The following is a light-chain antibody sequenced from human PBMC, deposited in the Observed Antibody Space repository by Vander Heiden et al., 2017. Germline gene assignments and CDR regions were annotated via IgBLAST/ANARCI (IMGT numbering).Light chain of an antibody. CDR1: SSNIGSNT. V-gene: IGLV1-44*01. Sequence: QSVLTQPPSASGTPGPRVTISCSGSSSNIGSNTVNWYQQLPGTAPKLLIYSNNQRPSGVPDRFSGSKSGTSASLAISGLQSEDEADYYCAAWDDSLNGWVLGGGTKPTVL. J-gene: IGLJ3*02. CDR3: AAWDDSLNGWV. CDR2: SNN.